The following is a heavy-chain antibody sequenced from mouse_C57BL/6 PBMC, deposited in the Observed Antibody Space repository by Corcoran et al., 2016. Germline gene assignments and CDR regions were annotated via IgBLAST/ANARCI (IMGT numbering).Heavy chain of an antibody. D-gene: IGHD2-3*01. CDR1: GYTFTTYG. CDR3: ASGNFYEAYYAMDY. CDR2: INTYSGVP. Sequence: QIQLVQSGPELKKPGETVKISCKASGYTFTTYGMSWVKQAPGKGLKWMGWINTYSGVPTYADDFKGRFAFSLETSASTAYLQINNLKNEDTATYFCASGNFYEAYYAMDYWGQGTSVTVSS. J-gene: IGHJ4*01. V-gene: IGHV9-3*01.